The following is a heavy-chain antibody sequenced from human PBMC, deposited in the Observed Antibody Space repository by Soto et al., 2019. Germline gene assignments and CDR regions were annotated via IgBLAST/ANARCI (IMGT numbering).Heavy chain of an antibody. V-gene: IGHV1-46*01. CDR1: GYTFTSYY. Sequence: QVQLVQSGAEVKKPGASVKVSCKASGYTFTSYYMHWVRQAPGQGLEWMGIINPSGGSTSYAQKFQGRVTMTRXXSXRXXYMELSSLRSEDTAVYYCARGVTGTQYYYYYGMDVWGQGTTVTVSS. J-gene: IGHJ6*02. CDR3: ARGVTGTQYYYYYGMDV. CDR2: INPSGGST. D-gene: IGHD1-20*01.